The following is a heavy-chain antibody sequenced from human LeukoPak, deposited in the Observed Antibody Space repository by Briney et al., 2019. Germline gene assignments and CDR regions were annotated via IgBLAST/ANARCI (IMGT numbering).Heavy chain of an antibody. Sequence: SETLSLTCTVSGGSISSYYWSWIRQPPGEGLEWIGYIYYSGSTNYNPSLKSRVTISVGTSKNQFSLKLSSVTAADTAVYYCARDRTTVTTQPYYYYYGMDAWGQGTTVTVSS. CDR2: IYYSGST. D-gene: IGHD4-11*01. CDR1: GGSISSYY. V-gene: IGHV4-59*01. CDR3: ARDRTTVTTQPYYYYYGMDA. J-gene: IGHJ6*02.